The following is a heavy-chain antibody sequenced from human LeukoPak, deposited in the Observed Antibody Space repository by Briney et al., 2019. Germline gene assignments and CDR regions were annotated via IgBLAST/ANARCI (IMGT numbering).Heavy chain of an antibody. D-gene: IGHD6-19*01. CDR3: ARIMGSSGWSYFDY. V-gene: IGHV3-53*01. CDR2: IYSGGST. Sequence: GGSLRLSCAASGFTVSSNYMSWVRQAPGKGLEWVSVIYSGGSTYYADSVKGRFTISRDNSKNTLYLQMNSLRAEDTAVYYCARIMGSSGWSYFDYWGQGTLVTVSS. CDR1: GFTVSSNY. J-gene: IGHJ4*02.